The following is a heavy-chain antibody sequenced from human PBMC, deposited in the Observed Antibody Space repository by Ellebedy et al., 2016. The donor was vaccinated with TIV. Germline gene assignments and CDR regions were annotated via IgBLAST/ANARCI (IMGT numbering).Heavy chain of an antibody. V-gene: IGHV4-61*01. D-gene: IGHD2-15*01. CDR1: GGSVSSGSYY. J-gene: IGHJ4*02. CDR2: IYYSGST. CDR3: AATRLGYCSGGSCYSDY. Sequence: SETLSLTXTVSGGSVSSGSYYWSWIRQPPGKGLEWIGYIYYSGSTNYNPSLKSRVTISVDTSKNQFSLKLSSVTAADTAVYYCAATRLGYCSGGSCYSDYWGQGTLVTVSS.